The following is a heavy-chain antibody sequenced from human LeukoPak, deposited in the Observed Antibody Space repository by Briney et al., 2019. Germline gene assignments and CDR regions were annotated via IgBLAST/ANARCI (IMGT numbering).Heavy chain of an antibody. CDR2: IHTSGST. V-gene: IGHV4-61*09. D-gene: IGHD3-10*01. CDR1: GGSISSGSYC. CDR3: ARSHGSGSYYNLNDY. Sequence: SQTLSLTCTVSGGSISSGSYCWSWIRQPAGKGLEWIGHIHTSGSTNYNPSLRSRVTISVDTSKNQFSLKLSSVTAADTAVYYCARSHGSGSYYNLNDYWGQGTLVTVSS. J-gene: IGHJ4*02.